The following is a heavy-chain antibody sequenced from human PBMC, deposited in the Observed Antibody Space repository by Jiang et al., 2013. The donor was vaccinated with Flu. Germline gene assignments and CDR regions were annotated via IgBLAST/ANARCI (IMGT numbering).Heavy chain of an antibody. Sequence: EVKKPGTSVKVSCKASGFTFTSSAMQWVRQARGQRLEWIGWIVVGSGNTNYAQKFQERVTITRDMSTSTAYMELSSLRSEDTAVYYCAADPGRVPAAIKGNYYGMDVWGQGTTVTVSS. D-gene: IGHD2-2*02. CDR3: AADPGRVPAAIKGNYYGMDV. CDR1: GFTFTSSA. V-gene: IGHV1-58*02. J-gene: IGHJ6*02. CDR2: IVVGSGNT.